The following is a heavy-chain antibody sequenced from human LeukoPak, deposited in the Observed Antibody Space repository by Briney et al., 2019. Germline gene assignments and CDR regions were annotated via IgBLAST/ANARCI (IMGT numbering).Heavy chain of an antibody. V-gene: IGHV3-7*01. CDR3: ARGVGGGTAMGHFDY. Sequence: PGGSLRLSCAASGFTFSSYWMSWVRQAPGKGLEWVAHINQDGSEKYYVDSVKGRFTISRDNAKNSLYLQMNSLRAEDTAVYYCARGVGGGTAMGHFDYWGQGTLVTVSS. CDR2: INQDGSEK. CDR1: GFTFSSYW. J-gene: IGHJ4*02. D-gene: IGHD5-18*01.